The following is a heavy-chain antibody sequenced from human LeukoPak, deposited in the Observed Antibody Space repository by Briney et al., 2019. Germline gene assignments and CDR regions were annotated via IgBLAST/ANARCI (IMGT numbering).Heavy chain of an antibody. J-gene: IGHJ4*02. CDR3: VSFYETY. V-gene: IGHV3-74*01. CDR2: INSDGSWT. Sequence: GGSLRLSCGASGNSWMHWVRQVPGTGLVWVSHINSDGSWTSYADYVKGRFTISKDNAKNTVYLQMNSLRAEDTAVYYCVSFYETYWGRGTLVTVSS. D-gene: IGHD2/OR15-2a*01. CDR1: GNSW.